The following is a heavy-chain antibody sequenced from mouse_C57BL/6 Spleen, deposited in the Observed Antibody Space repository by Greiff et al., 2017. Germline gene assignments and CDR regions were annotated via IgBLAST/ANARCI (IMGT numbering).Heavy chain of an antibody. CDR2: IDPSDSYT. Sequence: QVQLQESGAELVMPGASVKLSCKASGYTFTSYWMHWVKQRPGQGLEWIGEIDPSDSYTNYNQKFKGKSTLTVDKSSSTAYMQLSSLTSEDSAVYYCARSGSGYLDYWGQGTTLTVSS. D-gene: IGHD3-1*01. CDR3: ARSGSGYLDY. CDR1: GYTFTSYW. V-gene: IGHV1-69*01. J-gene: IGHJ2*01.